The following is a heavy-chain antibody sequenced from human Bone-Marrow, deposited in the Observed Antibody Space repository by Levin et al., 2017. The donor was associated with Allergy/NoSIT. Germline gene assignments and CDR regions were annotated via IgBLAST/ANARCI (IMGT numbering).Heavy chain of an antibody. V-gene: IGHV3-74*01. D-gene: IGHD3-22*01. Sequence: PGGSLRLSCAASGFTFSSYWMHWVRQAPGKGLVWVSRINSDGSSTSYADSVKGRFTISRDNAKNTLYLQMNSLRAEDTAVYYCARDYGEKVVIKLGSMDVWGQGTTVTVSS. CDR2: INSDGSST. CDR1: GFTFSSYW. J-gene: IGHJ6*02. CDR3: ARDYGEKVVIKLGSMDV.